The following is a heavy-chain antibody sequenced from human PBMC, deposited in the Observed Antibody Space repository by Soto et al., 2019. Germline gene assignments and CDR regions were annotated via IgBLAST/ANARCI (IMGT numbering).Heavy chain of an antibody. J-gene: IGHJ4*02. CDR3: ASHGDYYDSSGYYPGFDY. CDR1: GFTFSSYA. V-gene: IGHV3-30-3*01. Sequence: GGSLRLSCAASGFTFSSYAMHWVRQAPGKGLEWVAVISYDGSNKYYADSVKGRFTISRDNSKNTLYLQMNSLRAEDTAVYYCASHGDYYDSSGYYPGFDYWGQGTLVTVSS. D-gene: IGHD3-22*01. CDR2: ISYDGSNK.